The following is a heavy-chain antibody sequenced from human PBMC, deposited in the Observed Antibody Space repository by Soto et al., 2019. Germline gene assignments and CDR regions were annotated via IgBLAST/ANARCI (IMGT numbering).Heavy chain of an antibody. Sequence: QLQLQESGPGLVKPSETLSLTCTVSGGSISSSSYYWGWIRQPPGKGLEWIGSIYYSGSTYYNPSLKSLVTVSADTSRNQFSLKLSSVTAADTAVYYCARHLDYYGSGAYYYGMDVWGQGTTVTVSS. V-gene: IGHV4-39*01. D-gene: IGHD3-10*01. CDR3: ARHLDYYGSGAYYYGMDV. J-gene: IGHJ6*02. CDR1: GGSISSSSYY. CDR2: IYYSGST.